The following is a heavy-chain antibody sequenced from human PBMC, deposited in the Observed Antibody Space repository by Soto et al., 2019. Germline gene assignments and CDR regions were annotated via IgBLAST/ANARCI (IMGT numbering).Heavy chain of an antibody. CDR3: AREWAYYYDSSGYPNFDY. J-gene: IGHJ4*02. CDR2: FDPEDGET. Sequence: GASVKVSCKVSGYTLTELSMHWVRQAPGKGLEWMGGFDPEDGETIYAQKFQGRVTITADKSTSTAYMELSSLRSDDTAVYYCAREWAYYYDSSGYPNFDYWGQGTLVTVSS. V-gene: IGHV1-24*01. D-gene: IGHD3-22*01. CDR1: GYTLTELS.